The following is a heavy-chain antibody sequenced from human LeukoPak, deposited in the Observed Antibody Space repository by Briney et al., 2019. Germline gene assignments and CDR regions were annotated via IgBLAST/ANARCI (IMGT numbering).Heavy chain of an antibody. D-gene: IGHD5-24*01. CDR1: GFTFSNYA. CDR2: ISYDGSNK. CDR3: ARGDGVPSDAFDI. J-gene: IGHJ3*02. V-gene: IGHV3-30-3*01. Sequence: PGGSLRLSCAASGFTFSNYAMHWVRQAPGKGLEWVAVISYDGSNKYYADSVKGRFTISRDNSKNTLYLQMNSLRAEDTAVYYCARGDGVPSDAFDIWGQGTMVTVSS.